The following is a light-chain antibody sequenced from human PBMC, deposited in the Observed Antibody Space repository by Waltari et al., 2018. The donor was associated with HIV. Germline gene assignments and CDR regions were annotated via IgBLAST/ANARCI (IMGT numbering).Light chain of an antibody. J-gene: IGLJ1*01. CDR1: NPNLGNNY. V-gene: IGLV1-51*01. Sequence: GQNVTVFCAGRNPNLGNNYVCRYQHRPGMAPRFLIYDINKRHLGIPQRFAATKHGKSDRLGITVLQTADEGEYYCGTWDVRLSAGVFGSGTKVF. CDR3: GTWDVRLSAGVFGSGTKV. CDR2: DIN.